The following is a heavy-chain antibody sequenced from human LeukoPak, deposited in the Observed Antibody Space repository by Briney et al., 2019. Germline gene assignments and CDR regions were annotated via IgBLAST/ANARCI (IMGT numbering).Heavy chain of an antibody. CDR1: RYTFTSYG. CDR3: ARGQQTTVVHFDY. V-gene: IGHV1-18*01. D-gene: IGHD4-23*01. Sequence: ASVKVSCKASRYTFTSYGISWGRQAPGHGREWMGWISAYNGNTNYAQKLQGRVTMTTDTSTSTAYMELRSLRSDDTAVYYCARGQQTTVVHFDYWGQGTLVTVSS. J-gene: IGHJ4*02. CDR2: ISAYNGNT.